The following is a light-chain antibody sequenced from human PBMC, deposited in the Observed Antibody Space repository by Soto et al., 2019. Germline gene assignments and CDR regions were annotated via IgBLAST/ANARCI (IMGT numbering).Light chain of an antibody. Sequence: DIVMTQSPLSLPVTPGKPASISCRSRQSLLQSNGYKYLDWYLQNPGQFPQPLIYLGSNRASGVPDRFSGCESGTDFTLKISRAEAEYVGVYYCMQALQPPQTFGQETKVEIK. J-gene: IGKJ1*01. CDR3: MQALQPPQT. V-gene: IGKV2-28*01. CDR1: QSLLQSNGYKY. CDR2: LGS.